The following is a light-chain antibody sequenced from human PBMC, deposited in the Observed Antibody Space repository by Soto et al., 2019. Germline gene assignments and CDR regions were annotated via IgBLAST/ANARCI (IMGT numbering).Light chain of an antibody. CDR1: TNYVGNYA. CDR2: GN. J-gene: IGLJ1*01. CDR3: STWDYSLTLSV. V-gene: IGLV1-36*01. Sequence: QCLLTQEAYVSGTVGQKFTLSYSRSTNYVGNYAVGWYRQISHGAPKTGIFGNSLPSGIPDRFSDSKSGTTASLTISGLLPEEETDYSRSTWDYSLTLSVFATGTKVTVL.